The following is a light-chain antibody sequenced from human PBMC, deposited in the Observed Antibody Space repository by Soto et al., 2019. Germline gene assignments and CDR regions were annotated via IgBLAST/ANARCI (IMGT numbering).Light chain of an antibody. CDR3: QQYCSTPWT. J-gene: IGKJ1*01. V-gene: IGKV4-1*01. Sequence: DIVMTQSPDSLAVCLGERATINCKSSQSVLYSSNNKNYSAWYQQKPGQPPKLLIYWASTRESGVPDRFSGSGSGTDFTLTISSLQAEDVAVYYCQQYCSTPWTFGQGTKVDIK. CDR2: WAS. CDR1: QSVLYSSNNKNY.